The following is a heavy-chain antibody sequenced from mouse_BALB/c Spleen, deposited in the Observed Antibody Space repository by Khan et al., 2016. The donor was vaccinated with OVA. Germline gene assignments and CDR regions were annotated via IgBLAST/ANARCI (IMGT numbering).Heavy chain of an antibody. J-gene: IGHJ3*01. CDR2: INPNNGGS. D-gene: IGHD2-2*01. Sequence: VQLQQSGAELVKPGASVKLSCKASGYTFSTYYMYWVKQRPGQGLEWIGEINPNNGGSNFNEKFKNKATLTVDKSSSTAYMQLSSLTSEDSAVYYCTRSGYGSFAFWGQGTLVTVSA. CDR3: TRSGYGSFAF. V-gene: IGHV1S81*02. CDR1: GYTFSTYY.